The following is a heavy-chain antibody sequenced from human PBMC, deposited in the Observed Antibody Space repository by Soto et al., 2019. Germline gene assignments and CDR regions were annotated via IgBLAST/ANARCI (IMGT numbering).Heavy chain of an antibody. CDR3: ARGGWSNDY. D-gene: IGHD6-19*01. Sequence: PSETLSLTCTVSGGSMSNNYWSWVRQPPGRGLEWMGYIYYDGTTNYNPSLKSRVTISVDTSKNQFSLRLKSVTTADTAVYFCARGGWSNDYWGQGTLVTVSS. CDR1: GGSMSNNY. J-gene: IGHJ4*02. CDR2: IYYDGTT. V-gene: IGHV4-59*01.